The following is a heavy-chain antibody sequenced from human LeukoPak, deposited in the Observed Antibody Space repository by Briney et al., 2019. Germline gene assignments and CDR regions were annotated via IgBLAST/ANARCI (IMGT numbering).Heavy chain of an antibody. V-gene: IGHV3-21*01. J-gene: IGHJ4*02. Sequence: GGSLRLSCAASGFTFSSIAMSWVRQAPGKGLEWVSSISSSSSYIYYADSVKGRFTISRDNAKNSLYLQMNSLRAEDTAVYYCARDVDIVATIVADYWGQGTLVTVSS. CDR2: ISSSSSYI. D-gene: IGHD5-12*01. CDR3: ARDVDIVATIVADY. CDR1: GFTFSSIA.